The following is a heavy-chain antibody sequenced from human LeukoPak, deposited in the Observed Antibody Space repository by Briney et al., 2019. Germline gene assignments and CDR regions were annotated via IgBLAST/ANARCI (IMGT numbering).Heavy chain of an antibody. CDR1: GGTSSSYA. J-gene: IGHJ6*02. CDR2: IIPILGIA. D-gene: IGHD6-13*01. V-gene: IGHV1-69*04. CDR3: ARDMSSSSLNYGMDV. Sequence: GASVKVSCKASGGTSSSYAISWARQAPGQGLEWMGRIIPILGIANYAQKFQGRVTITADKSTSTAYMELSSLRSEDTAVYYCARDMSSSSLNYGMDVWGQGTTVTVSS.